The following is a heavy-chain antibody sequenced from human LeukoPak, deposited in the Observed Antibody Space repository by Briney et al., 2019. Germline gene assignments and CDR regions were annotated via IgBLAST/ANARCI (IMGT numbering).Heavy chain of an antibody. Sequence: GGSLRLSCAASGFRFSDAAMTWVRQAPGKGLEWVSLIGSVGHSTYYGDSVKGRFTISRDNSKNTLSLRMNSLRVEDTAMYYCAKDIELSILGLGTMVTVSS. CDR3: AKDIELSI. D-gene: IGHD3-16*02. CDR2: IGSVGHST. V-gene: IGHV3-23*01. CDR1: GFRFSDAA. J-gene: IGHJ3*02.